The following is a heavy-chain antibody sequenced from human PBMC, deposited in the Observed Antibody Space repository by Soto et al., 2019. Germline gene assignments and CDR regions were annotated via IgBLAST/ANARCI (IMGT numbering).Heavy chain of an antibody. V-gene: IGHV6-1*01. Sequence: XQSLSLTFAISGDSFSSNIAAWNWIRQSPSRGLEWLGRTYYRSKWYNDYAVSVKSRITINPDTSKNQFSLQLNSVTPEDTAVYYCAREDSWLAHINYYYYYGMDVWGQGTTVTVYS. CDR1: GDSFSSNIAA. CDR2: TYYRSKWYN. CDR3: AREDSWLAHINYYYYYGMDV. D-gene: IGHD6-13*01. J-gene: IGHJ6*02.